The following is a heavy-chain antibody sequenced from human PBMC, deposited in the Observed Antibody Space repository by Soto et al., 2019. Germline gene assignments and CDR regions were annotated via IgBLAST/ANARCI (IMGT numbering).Heavy chain of an antibody. Sequence: QVQLVQSGAEVKKPGSSVKVSCKSSGGTFSNYGFSWVRQSPGQWRECMGVIVPIFGAEHPQKFQGRVTITADESTSTVLLALRGLRAEDTAAYYCARGGSDYEGSGYYQGHVWGQGTTVTVSS. J-gene: IGHJ6*02. CDR1: GGTFSNYG. CDR2: IVPIFGA. CDR3: ARGGSDYEGSGYYQGHV. D-gene: IGHD3-22*01. V-gene: IGHV1-69*12.